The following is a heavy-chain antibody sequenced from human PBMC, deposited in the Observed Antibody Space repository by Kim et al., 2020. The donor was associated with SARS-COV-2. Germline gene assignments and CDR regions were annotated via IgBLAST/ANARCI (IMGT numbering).Heavy chain of an antibody. V-gene: IGHV3-7*03. Sequence: GSLRLSCATSGFTFSSYWMSWVRQAPGKGLEWVANIKQDGSEKYYVDSVKGRFTISRDNAKNSLYLQMNSLRAEDTAVYYCARWALAFYYYYYYGMDVWGQGTTVTVSS. CDR3: ARWALAFYYYYYYGMDV. J-gene: IGHJ6*02. CDR2: IKQDGSEK. CDR1: GFTFSSYW.